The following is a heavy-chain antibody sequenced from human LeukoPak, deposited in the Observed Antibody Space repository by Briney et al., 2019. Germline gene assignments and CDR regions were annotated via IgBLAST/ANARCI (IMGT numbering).Heavy chain of an antibody. CDR1: GFTFSSYS. D-gene: IGHD2-15*01. V-gene: IGHV3-48*04. CDR3: ARAERSGYCSGGSCYSGSQGGGYYYYYYYMDV. Sequence: PGGSLRLSCAASGFTFSSYSMNWVRQAPGKGLEWVSYISSSSSTIYYADSVKGRFTISRDNAKNSLYLQMNSLRAEDTAVYYCARAERSGYCSGGSCYSGSQGGGYYYYYYYMDVWGKGTTVTISS. CDR2: ISSSSSTI. J-gene: IGHJ6*03.